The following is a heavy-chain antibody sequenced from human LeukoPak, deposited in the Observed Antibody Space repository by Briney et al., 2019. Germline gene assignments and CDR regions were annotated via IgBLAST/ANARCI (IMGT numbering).Heavy chain of an antibody. D-gene: IGHD3-3*01. J-gene: IGHJ4*02. CDR1: GFTFSSYA. CDR2: ISGSGGST. CDR3: AKGDYDFWSGLDY. Sequence: GGSLRPSCAASGFTFSSYAMSWVRQAPGKGLEWVSAISGSGGSTYYADSVKGRFTISRDNSKNTLYLQMNSLRAEDTAVYYCAKGDYDFWSGLDYWGQGTLVTVSS. V-gene: IGHV3-23*01.